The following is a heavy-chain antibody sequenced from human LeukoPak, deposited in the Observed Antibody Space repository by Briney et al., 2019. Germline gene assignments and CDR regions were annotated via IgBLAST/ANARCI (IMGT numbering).Heavy chain of an antibody. J-gene: IGHJ5*02. CDR1: GGSFSGYY. D-gene: IGHD2-15*01. CDR3: ASLHGIALFDP. Sequence: SGTLSLTCAVYGGSFSGYYWSWIRQPPGKGLEWIGEINHSGSTNYNPSLKSRVTISVDTSKNQFSLKLSSVTAADTAVYYCASLHGIALFDPWGQGTLVTVSS. CDR2: INHSGST. V-gene: IGHV4-34*01.